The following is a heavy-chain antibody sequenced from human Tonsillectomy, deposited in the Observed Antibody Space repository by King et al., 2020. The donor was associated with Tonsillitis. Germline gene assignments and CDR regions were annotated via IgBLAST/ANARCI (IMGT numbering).Heavy chain of an antibody. J-gene: IGHJ4*02. CDR2: MHYTGRS. D-gene: IGHD3-22*01. CDR3: AKHDNSGFYSLDS. Sequence: VQLQESGPGLVKPSETLALTCTVSADSFNNYYWSWVRQPPGKGLEWIAHMHYTGRSKFNPSLKSRAALSVDTSKNQFSLKVTSVTAADTAVYYCAKHDNSGFYSLDSWGQGTLVTVSS. V-gene: IGHV4-59*01. CDR1: ADSFNNYY.